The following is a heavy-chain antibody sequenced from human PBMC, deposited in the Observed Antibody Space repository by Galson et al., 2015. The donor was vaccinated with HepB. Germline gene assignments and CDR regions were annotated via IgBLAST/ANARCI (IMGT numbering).Heavy chain of an antibody. D-gene: IGHD3-9*01. CDR2: ISHNGGAT. V-gene: IGHV3-64D*06. CDR1: GFRFNYYA. CDR3: VKEDILTGYSVGSFHF. J-gene: IGHJ3*01. Sequence: SLRLSCAGSGFRFNYYALHWVRQAPGKGLEFVSGISHNGGATKFADSVRDRFTISRDNSKNTMYLQMNSLRTEDTAVYYCVKEDILTGYSVGSFHFWGRGTMVTVSS.